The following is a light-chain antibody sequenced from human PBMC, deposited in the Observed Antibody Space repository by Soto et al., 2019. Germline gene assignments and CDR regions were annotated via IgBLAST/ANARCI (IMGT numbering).Light chain of an antibody. CDR3: QLWDSRSDHPV. CDR1: DIGSER. V-gene: IGLV3-21*04. J-gene: IGLJ2*01. CDR2: YDS. Sequence: SYVLTQPPSVSVAPGETATITCWGNDIGSERVHWYQQKPGQAPVLVIYYDSDRPSGIPERFSGSDSGNTATLAISRVQAGDEADYYCQLWDSRSDHPVFGGGTKLTVL.